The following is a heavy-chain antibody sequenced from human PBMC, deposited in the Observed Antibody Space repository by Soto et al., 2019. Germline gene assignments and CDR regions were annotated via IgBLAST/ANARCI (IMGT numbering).Heavy chain of an antibody. CDR3: ARESEDLTSNFDY. CDR2: ISSTTHYI. Sequence: PGGSLRLSCAASGFTLTRYSMNWVRQAPGKGLEGVSSISSTTHYIYYADSMRGRFTSSRDNAKNAVYLKMNSLRAEDTAVYYCARESEDLTSNFDYWGQGTLVTVSS. V-gene: IGHV3-21*06. J-gene: IGHJ4*02. CDR1: GFTLTRYS.